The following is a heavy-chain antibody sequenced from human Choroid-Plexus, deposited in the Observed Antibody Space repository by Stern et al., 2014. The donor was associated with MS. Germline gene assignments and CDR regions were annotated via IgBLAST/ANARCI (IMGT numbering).Heavy chain of an antibody. CDR3: AKDRQWSTYFFDY. CDR2: ISYDGMDK. J-gene: IGHJ4*02. D-gene: IGHD2-15*01. CDR1: GFTFSNFG. V-gene: IGHV3-30*18. Sequence: QLVQSGGGVAQPGRPLILSCAASGFTFSNFGMHWVRQAPGKGLEWVALISYDGMDKYYADSVKGRFTIFRDNSKNTLYMHMNSLRAEDTAVYYCAKDRQWSTYFFDYWGQGSLVTVSS.